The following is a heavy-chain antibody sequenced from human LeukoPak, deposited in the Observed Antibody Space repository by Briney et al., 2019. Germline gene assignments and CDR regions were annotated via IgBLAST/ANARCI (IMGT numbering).Heavy chain of an antibody. J-gene: IGHJ4*02. CDR2: ISGSGDST. Sequence: GGSLRLSCAASGFTFSTYAVNWVRQAPGKGLEWVSTISGSGDSTYYADSVKGRFTISRDNAKNSLYLQMNSLRAEDTAVYYCARTIAVAGTPYYFDYWGQGTLVTVSS. V-gene: IGHV3-21*01. CDR3: ARTIAVAGTPYYFDY. CDR1: GFTFSTYA. D-gene: IGHD6-19*01.